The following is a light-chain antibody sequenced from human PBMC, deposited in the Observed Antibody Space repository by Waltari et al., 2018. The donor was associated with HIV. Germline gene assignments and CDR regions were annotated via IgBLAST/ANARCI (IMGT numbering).Light chain of an antibody. J-gene: IGLJ2*01. V-gene: IGLV1-47*01. Sequence: QSVLTQPPSASGTPGQRVPISCSGSSSNLGRNFVYWYQQLPETAPKLLIYRNNQRPSGVPDRFSGSKSGTSASLAISGLRSEDEADYYCAAWDDSLSVVFGGGTKLTVL. CDR1: SSNLGRNF. CDR2: RNN. CDR3: AAWDDSLSVV.